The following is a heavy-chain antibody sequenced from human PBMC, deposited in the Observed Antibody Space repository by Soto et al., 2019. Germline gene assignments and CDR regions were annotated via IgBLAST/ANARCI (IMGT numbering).Heavy chain of an antibody. J-gene: IGHJ4*02. CDR3: ARGRGYYDTTYFDY. V-gene: IGHV4-61*08. Sequence: SEPLSLTCTVSGASVGGGGSYYWGWIRQAPGKGLECLGSIVNSGNTNYSPSLKSRLTISVDTSKNQFSLKVSSVSAADTAVYYCARGRGYYDTTYFDYWGQGTLVTVSS. CDR2: IVNSGNT. CDR1: GASVGGGGSYY. D-gene: IGHD3-22*01.